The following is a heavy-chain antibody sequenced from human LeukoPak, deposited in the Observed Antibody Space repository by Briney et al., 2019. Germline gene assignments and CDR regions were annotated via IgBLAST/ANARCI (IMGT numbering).Heavy chain of an antibody. CDR1: GFTFRDSW. J-gene: IGHJ4*02. V-gene: IGHV3-7*01. CDR3: ARDGGGPLD. CDR2: IKQEGTGR. D-gene: IGHD3-10*01. Sequence: GGSLRLSCAASGFTFRDSWMSWVPQAPGKGLQWVANIKQEGTGRNYVDSVKGRFTISRDNTRSSLYLYMNSLRAEDTAVYYCARDGGGPLDWGQGTLVTVSS.